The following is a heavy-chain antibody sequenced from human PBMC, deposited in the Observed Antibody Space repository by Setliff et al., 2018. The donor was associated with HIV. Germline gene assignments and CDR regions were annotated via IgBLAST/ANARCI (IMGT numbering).Heavy chain of an antibody. CDR1: GASMLNPTSY. Sequence: SETLSLTCTVSGASMLNPTSYLGWFRRPPGKGLEWLGEINHSGGSVYSPSLKSRLNISLDTSKKQFSLRLTSITSADTAVYYCVRVGRRDGWGRIAAIGWSWFDPLGQGTRVTVSS. D-gene: IGHD6-25*01. J-gene: IGHJ5*02. CDR2: INHSGGS. V-gene: IGHV4-39*02. CDR3: VRVGRRDGWGRIAAIGWSWFDP.